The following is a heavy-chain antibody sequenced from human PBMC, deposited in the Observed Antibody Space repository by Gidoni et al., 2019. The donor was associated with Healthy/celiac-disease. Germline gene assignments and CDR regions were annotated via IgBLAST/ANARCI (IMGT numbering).Heavy chain of an antibody. CDR1: GFPFSSYA. Sequence: EVQLLESGGGLVQPGGSLRLSCAASGFPFSSYAMSWGRQAPGKGLEWVSAISGSGGSTYYADSVKGRFTISRDNSKNTLYLQMNSLRAEDTAVYYCAGNRYYDFWSGPYYYYGMDVWGQGTTVTVSS. D-gene: IGHD3-3*01. J-gene: IGHJ6*02. CDR2: ISGSGGST. CDR3: AGNRYYDFWSGPYYYYGMDV. V-gene: IGHV3-23*01.